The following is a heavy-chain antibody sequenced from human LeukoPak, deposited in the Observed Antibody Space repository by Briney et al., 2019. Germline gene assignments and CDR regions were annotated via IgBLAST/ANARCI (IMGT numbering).Heavy chain of an antibody. CDR3: ARDGLYCSSTSCLLRGGYYYYMDV. J-gene: IGHJ6*03. V-gene: IGHV1-46*01. Sequence: ASVKVSCKASGYTFTSYDINWVRQATGQGLEWMGIINPSGGSTSYAQKFQGRVTMTRDTSTSTVYMELSSLRSEDTAVYYCARDGLYCSSTSCLLRGGYYYYMDVWGKGTTVTVSS. CDR2: INPSGGST. CDR1: GYTFTSYD. D-gene: IGHD2-2*01.